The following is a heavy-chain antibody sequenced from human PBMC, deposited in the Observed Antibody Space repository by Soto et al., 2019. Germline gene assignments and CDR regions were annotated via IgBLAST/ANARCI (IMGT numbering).Heavy chain of an antibody. J-gene: IGHJ4*02. CDR1: GCSFSTSW. Sequence: GGSLRLSCAASGCSFSTSWMDWVRQAPGKGLEWVANIKQDASEKYYVDSVGGRFTVSRDNAKNSLYLQMNSLRAEDTAVYFCSRSLIDWGQGTLVTVSS. V-gene: IGHV3-7*04. CDR2: IKQDASEK. CDR3: SRSLID.